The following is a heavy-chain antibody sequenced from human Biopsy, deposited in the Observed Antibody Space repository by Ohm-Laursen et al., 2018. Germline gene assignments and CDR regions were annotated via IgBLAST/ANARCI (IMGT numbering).Heavy chain of an antibody. J-gene: IGHJ4*02. CDR3: AKDVFGGFSGSTDYYAYYFDS. CDR1: GFTFSSFA. V-gene: IGHV3-23*01. D-gene: IGHD3-10*02. CDR2: ISDSGGST. Sequence: GSLRLSCSASGFTFSSFAMSWVRQAPGKGLVWVSGISDSGGSTHYADSVKGRFSISRDTSKNTLYLQMNSLRAEDTAVYYYAKDVFGGFSGSTDYYAYYFDSWGQGTLVTVSS.